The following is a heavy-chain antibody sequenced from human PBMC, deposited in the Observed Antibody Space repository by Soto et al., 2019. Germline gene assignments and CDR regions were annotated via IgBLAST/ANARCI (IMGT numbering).Heavy chain of an antibody. J-gene: IGHJ5*02. CDR1: GFTFSSYW. Sequence: PGGSLRLSCAASGFTFSSYWMSWVRQAPGKGLEWVANIKQDGSEKYYVDSVKGRFTISRDNAKNSLYLQMNSLRDEDTAVYYCAREAAAGYLNCFDPWGQGILVTVSS. D-gene: IGHD6-13*01. CDR3: AREAAAGYLNCFDP. V-gene: IGHV3-7*01. CDR2: IKQDGSEK.